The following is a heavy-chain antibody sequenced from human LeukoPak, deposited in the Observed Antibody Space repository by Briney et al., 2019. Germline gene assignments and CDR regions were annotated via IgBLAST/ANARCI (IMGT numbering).Heavy chain of an antibody. D-gene: IGHD4-11*01. J-gene: IGHJ4*02. Sequence: PGGSLRLSCAASGFTFSRYSMNWVRQAPGRGLEWVSYISVSSTTIYYADSVKGRFTVSRDNAKNSLYLQMNSLRAEDTAVYYCARDAYRDRYFDYWGQGTLVTVSS. CDR1: GFTFSRYS. CDR3: ARDAYRDRYFDY. V-gene: IGHV3-48*04. CDR2: ISVSSTTI.